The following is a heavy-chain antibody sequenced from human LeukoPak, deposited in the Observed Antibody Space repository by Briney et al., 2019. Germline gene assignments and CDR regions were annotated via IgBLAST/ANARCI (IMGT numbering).Heavy chain of an antibody. CDR2: INHSGST. J-gene: IGHJ5*02. V-gene: IGHV4-34*01. CDR1: GGSFSGYY. Sequence: SETLSLTCAVYGGSFSGYYWSWIRQPPGKGLEWIGEINHSGSTNYNPSLKSRVTISVDTSKNQFSLKLSSVTAADTAVYYCARTSGYSSSWYSEARFDPWGQGTLVTVSS. CDR3: ARTSGYSSSWYSEARFDP. D-gene: IGHD6-13*01.